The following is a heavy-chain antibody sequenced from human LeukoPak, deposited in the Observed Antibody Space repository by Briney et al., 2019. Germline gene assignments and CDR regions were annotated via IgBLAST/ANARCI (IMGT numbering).Heavy chain of an antibody. V-gene: IGHV4-59*08. CDR1: GDPMSSYY. J-gene: IGHJ4*02. CDR3: ARRASSGTFFDY. CDR2: VFHSGSV. D-gene: IGHD1-1*01. Sequence: SETLSLTCSVSGDPMSSYYWTWIRQSPGKTLEWIGYVFHSGSVNYNPSFKSRLTISVDTSNKQFSLKLRSVTTTDTAIYYCARRASSGTFFDYWGQGALVTVSS.